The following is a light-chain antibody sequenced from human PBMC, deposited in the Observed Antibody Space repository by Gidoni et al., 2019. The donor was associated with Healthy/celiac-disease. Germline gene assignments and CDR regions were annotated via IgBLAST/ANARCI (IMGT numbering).Light chain of an antibody. CDR3: QQSYNTPF. CDR2: AAS. Sequence: DIQMTQSPSSLSASVGDRVTITCRASQSISSYLNWYQQKPGKAPKLLIYAASSLQSGVPSRFSGSGSRTDITLTISSLQPEDFATYYCQQSYNTPFFGHGTKVDIK. V-gene: IGKV1-39*01. J-gene: IGKJ3*01. CDR1: QSISSY.